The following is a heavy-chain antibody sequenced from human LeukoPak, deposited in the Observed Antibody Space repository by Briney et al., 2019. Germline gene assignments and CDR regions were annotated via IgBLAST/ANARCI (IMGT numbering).Heavy chain of an antibody. V-gene: IGHV3-21*01. CDR1: GFTFDDYT. CDR3: ARDPHCSSTSCLYYFDY. Sequence: GGPLRLSCAASGFTFDDYTMHWVRQAPGKGLEWVSSISSSSSYIYYADSVKGRFTISRDNAKNSLYLQMNSLRAEDTAVYYCARDPHCSSTSCLYYFDYWGQGTLVTVSS. J-gene: IGHJ4*02. D-gene: IGHD2-2*01. CDR2: ISSSSSYI.